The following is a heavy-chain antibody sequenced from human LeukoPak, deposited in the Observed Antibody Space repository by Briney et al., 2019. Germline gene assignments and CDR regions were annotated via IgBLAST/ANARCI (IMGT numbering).Heavy chain of an antibody. CDR2: IYHSGST. Sequence: SQTLSLTCTVSGGSISSGDYYWSWIRQPPGKGLEWIGEIYHSGSTNYNPSLKSRVAISVDKSKNQFSLKLSSVTAADTAVYYCARHEGQLWGQGTLVTVSS. CDR3: ARHEGQL. D-gene: IGHD2-2*01. CDR1: GGSISSGDYY. J-gene: IGHJ4*02. V-gene: IGHV4-30-4*01.